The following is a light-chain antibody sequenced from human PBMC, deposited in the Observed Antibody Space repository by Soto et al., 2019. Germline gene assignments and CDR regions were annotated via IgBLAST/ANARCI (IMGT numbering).Light chain of an antibody. V-gene: IGKV3-20*01. CDR2: GAS. Sequence: EIVLTQSPGTLSLSPGERATLSCRASQTIRGSYVAWYQQKPGQAPRLVIYGASSRATGVPERFSGSGSGTDFTLTISRLEPEDFALYFCQQYVTSTMYTFGQGTKLEIK. CDR1: QTIRGSY. CDR3: QQYVTSTMYT. J-gene: IGKJ2*01.